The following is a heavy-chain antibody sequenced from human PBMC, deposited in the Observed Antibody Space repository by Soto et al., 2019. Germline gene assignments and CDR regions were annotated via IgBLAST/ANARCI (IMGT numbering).Heavy chain of an antibody. V-gene: IGHV4-59*01. D-gene: IGHD6-13*01. CDR1: GGSISSYY. J-gene: IGHJ5*02. CDR2: VYYSGST. CDR3: ARAVVPWQLVEARPPHDWFDP. Sequence: QVQLQESGPGLVKPSETLSLTCTVSGGSISSYYWSWIRQPPGKGLEWIGYVYYSGSTNYNPSLKSRVTISVDTSKNQFSLKLSFVPAADRAMYYCARAVVPWQLVEARPPHDWFDPCGQGTLFTVSA.